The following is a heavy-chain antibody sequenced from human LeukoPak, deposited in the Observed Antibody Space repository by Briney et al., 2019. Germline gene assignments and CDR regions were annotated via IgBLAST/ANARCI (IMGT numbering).Heavy chain of an antibody. CDR3: AKAVDGRGYYFERGADF. CDR1: DFILSTYA. CDR2: ICGNGAHP. Sequence: GGSLRLSCTASDFILSTYAMSWVRQAPGKGLEWVSSICGNGAHPYYADSVRGRFSISRDFSRNAVFLQMSSLRVEDTATYYCAKAVDGRGYYFERGADFWGQGTMVTVSS. V-gene: IGHV3-23*01. D-gene: IGHD3-22*01. J-gene: IGHJ4*02.